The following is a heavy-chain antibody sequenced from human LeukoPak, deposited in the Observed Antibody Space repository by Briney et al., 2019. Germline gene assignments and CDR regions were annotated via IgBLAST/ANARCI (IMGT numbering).Heavy chain of an antibody. CDR3: ARIFDS. Sequence: SETLSLTCTVSGGSVSTSDYYWGWIRQTPGKGLEWIGDIFHNGKTNYNPSLKGRVTISIDTSNNQFSLSLPSVTAADTAVYYCARIFDSWGQGTLVTVSS. CDR2: IFHNGKT. V-gene: IGHV4-39*07. CDR1: GGSVSTSDYY. J-gene: IGHJ4*02.